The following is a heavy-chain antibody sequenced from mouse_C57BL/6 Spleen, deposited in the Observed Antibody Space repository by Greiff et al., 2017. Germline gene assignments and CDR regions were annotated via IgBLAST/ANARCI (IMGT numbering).Heavy chain of an antibody. CDR1: GYTFTDYY. CDR3: ARGGTTGLDD. Sequence: EVQLQQSGPELVKPGASVKISCKASGYTFTDYYMNWVKQSHGKSLEWIGDINPNNGGTSYNQKFKGKATLTVDKSSSTAYMELRSLTSEDSAVYYCARGGTTGLDDWGQGTTLTVSS. CDR2: INPNNGGT. V-gene: IGHV1-26*01. D-gene: IGHD1-1*01. J-gene: IGHJ2*01.